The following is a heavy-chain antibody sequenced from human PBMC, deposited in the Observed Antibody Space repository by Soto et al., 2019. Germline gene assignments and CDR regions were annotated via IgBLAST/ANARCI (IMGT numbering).Heavy chain of an antibody. CDR3: AWRNWNYDYYYYYMDV. D-gene: IGHD1-7*01. V-gene: IGHV4-39*07. Sequence: PSETLSLTCTVSGGSISSSSSYWGWIRQPPGKGLEWVGRINHSGSTNYNPSLKSRVTISVDTSKNQLSLKLSSVTAADTAVYYCAWRNWNYDYYYYYMDVWGKGTTVTVSS. CDR2: INHSGST. J-gene: IGHJ6*03. CDR1: GGSISSSSSY.